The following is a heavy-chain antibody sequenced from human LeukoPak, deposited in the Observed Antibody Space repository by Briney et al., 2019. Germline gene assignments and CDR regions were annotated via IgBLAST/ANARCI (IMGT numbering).Heavy chain of an antibody. D-gene: IGHD6-25*01. CDR1: GASSSGYF. V-gene: IGHV4-4*07. CDR2: IYTSGRT. Sequence: PSETLSLSCNVSGASSSGYFLSWIRQPAGKGLEWIRRIYTSGRTNNNPSLKSRVTMSVDTSRNHFSLRLRSLTAADTAVYYCATAPSGCGGTCPFDSWGQGTLVTVSS. CDR3: ATAPSGCGGTCPFDS. J-gene: IGHJ4*02.